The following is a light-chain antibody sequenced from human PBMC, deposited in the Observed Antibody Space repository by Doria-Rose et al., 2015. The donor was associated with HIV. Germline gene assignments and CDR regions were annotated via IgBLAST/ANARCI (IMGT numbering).Light chain of an antibody. V-gene: IGKV3-20*01. CDR1: QSFSSTC. Sequence: TQSPGTLSLSPGERATLSCRASQSFSSTCLAWYQQKPGQAPSLLIYDGSTRATGIPDRFSASGSGTDITLTINRLEPEDFAPYYCLQYGTSWTFGQGTKVEI. J-gene: IGKJ1*01. CDR3: LQYGTSWT. CDR2: DGS.